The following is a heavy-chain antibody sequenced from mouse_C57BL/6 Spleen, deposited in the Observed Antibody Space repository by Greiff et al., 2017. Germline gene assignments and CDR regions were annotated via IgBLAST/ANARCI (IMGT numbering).Heavy chain of an antibody. Sequence: QVQLQQSGAELMKPGASVKLSCKASGYTFTGYWIEWVKQRPGHGLEWIGEIFPAGGCTNYNQKFMGKATFTADTSSNTAYMQLSSLTSEDSAIYYCAIRGYQDYWGQGTSVTVSS. CDR1: GYTFTGYW. CDR3: AIRGYQDY. CDR2: IFPAGGCT. J-gene: IGHJ4*01. V-gene: IGHV1-9*01. D-gene: IGHD2-2*01.